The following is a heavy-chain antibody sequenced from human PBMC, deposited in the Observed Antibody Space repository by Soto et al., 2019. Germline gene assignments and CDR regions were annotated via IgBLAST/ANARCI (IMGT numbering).Heavy chain of an antibody. CDR1: VLTFSSYG. V-gene: IGHV3-30*18. CDR3: AKVLGGNDFWSGYQLYGGGYYYYYGMDV. D-gene: IGHD3-3*01. J-gene: IGHJ6*02. Sequence: PLRPSCAASVLTFSSYGMNCVCQGPGRWLAWVAVIPYDGSNKYYADSVKGRFTISRDNSKNTLYLQMNSLRAEDTAVYYCAKVLGGNDFWSGYQLYGGGYYYYYGMDVWGQGTTVTVSS. CDR2: IPYDGSNK.